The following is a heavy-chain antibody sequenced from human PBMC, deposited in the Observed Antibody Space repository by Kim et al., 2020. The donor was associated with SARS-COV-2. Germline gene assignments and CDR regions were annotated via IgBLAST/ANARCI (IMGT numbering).Heavy chain of an antibody. V-gene: IGHV3-23*01. J-gene: IGHJ4*02. D-gene: IGHD2-2*01. Sequence: GGSLRLSCAASGFTFSSYAMSWVRQAPGKGLEWVSVISGSGGSTYYADSVKGRFTISRDNSKNTLYLQMNSLRAEDTAVYYCAKDLAPLVPSSMDYWGQGTLVTVSS. CDR2: ISGSGGST. CDR3: AKDLAPLVPSSMDY. CDR1: GFTFSSYA.